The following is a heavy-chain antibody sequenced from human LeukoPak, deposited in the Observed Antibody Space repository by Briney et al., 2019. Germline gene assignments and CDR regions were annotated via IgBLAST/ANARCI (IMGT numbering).Heavy chain of an antibody. CDR2: ISSSSSYI. V-gene: IGHV3-21*01. CDR1: GFTFSFYS. D-gene: IGHD6-13*01. J-gene: IGHJ4*02. Sequence: GGSLRLSCAASGFTFSFYSMNWVRQAPGKGLEWVSSISSSSSYIYYADSVKGRFTISRDNAKNSLYLQMNSLRAEDTAVYYCAPAGTKRQNYADYFDYWGQGTLVTVSS. CDR3: APAGTKRQNYADYFDY.